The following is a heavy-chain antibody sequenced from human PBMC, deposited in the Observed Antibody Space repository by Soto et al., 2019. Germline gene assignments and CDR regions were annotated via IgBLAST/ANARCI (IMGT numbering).Heavy chain of an antibody. CDR2: TYYRSRWYS. V-gene: IGHV6-1*01. CDR1: GDTVSSNSVA. D-gene: IGHD2-15*01. J-gene: IGHJ6*02. Sequence: SQTLSLTCVGSGDTVSSNSVAWNWVRQSPSRGLEWLGRTYYRSRWYSDYAVSVRSRIDINADTSKNQVSLQLNSVTPEDTAVYYCTRSEEDSDYYYYGMDVWGQGTTVTVSS. CDR3: TRSEEDSDYYYYGMDV.